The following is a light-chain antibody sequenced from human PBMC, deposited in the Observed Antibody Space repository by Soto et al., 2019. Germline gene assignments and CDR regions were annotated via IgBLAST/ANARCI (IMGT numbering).Light chain of an antibody. J-gene: IGLJ1*01. Sequence: QSALAQPASVSGSPGQSVIVSCTGTSSDIGTYNYVSWYQQHPGKAPKLIIYDVIKRPSGVSPRFSGSKSGTTASLTISGLQAEAGADYYCSSYTSTTTPLVFGTGTKVTVL. V-gene: IGLV2-14*03. CDR1: SSDIGTYNY. CDR2: DVI. CDR3: SSYTSTTTPLV.